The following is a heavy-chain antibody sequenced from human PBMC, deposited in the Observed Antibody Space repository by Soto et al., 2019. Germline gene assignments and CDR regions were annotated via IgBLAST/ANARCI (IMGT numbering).Heavy chain of an antibody. CDR3: AIDPSIADFSGMDV. Sequence: QVQLQESGPGLVKPSQTMSLTCSVSGGSISRGGNYWNWIRRHPGKGLDWIGYIYYSGSTYYNPSLKSRVTISVDTSKNQFSLKLSSVTAADTAVYYCAIDPSIADFSGMDVWGQGTTVTVSS. D-gene: IGHD6-13*01. CDR1: GGSISRGGNY. J-gene: IGHJ6*02. V-gene: IGHV4-31*03. CDR2: IYYSGST.